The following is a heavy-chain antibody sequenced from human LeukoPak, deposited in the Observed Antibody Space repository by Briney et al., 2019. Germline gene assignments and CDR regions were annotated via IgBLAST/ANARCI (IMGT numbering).Heavy chain of an antibody. CDR3: ARGYYDSSGYPPGVN. CDR1: GYTFTSYY. Sequence: ASVKVSCKASGYTFTSYYMHWVRQAPGQGLEWMGIINPSGGSTSYAQKFQGRVAMTRDTSISTAYMELSRLRSDDTAVYYCARGYYDSSGYPPGVNWGQGTLVTVSS. CDR2: INPSGGST. V-gene: IGHV1-46*01. J-gene: IGHJ4*02. D-gene: IGHD3-22*01.